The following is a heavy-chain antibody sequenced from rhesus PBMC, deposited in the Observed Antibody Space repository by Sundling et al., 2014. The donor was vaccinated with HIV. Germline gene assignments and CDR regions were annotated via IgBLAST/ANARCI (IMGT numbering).Heavy chain of an antibody. D-gene: IGHD1-1*01. CDR3: VRVSWNPDY. CDR1: GYIFIDYY. CDR2: INPKTGGT. J-gene: IGHJ4*01. V-gene: IGHV1-138*01. Sequence: QVQLVQSGAEVKKPGSSVKVSCKASGYIFIDYYIHWVRQAPGQGLEWMGEINPKTGGTNYAQKFQGRVTMTRDTSTSTAYMELSSLRSEDTAVYYCVRVSWNPDYWGQGVLVTVSS.